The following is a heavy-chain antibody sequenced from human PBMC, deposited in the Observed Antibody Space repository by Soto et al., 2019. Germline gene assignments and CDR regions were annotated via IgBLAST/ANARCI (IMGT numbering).Heavy chain of an antibody. J-gene: IGHJ6*03. CDR2: IWYDGSNK. D-gene: IGHD2-15*01. CDR3: ARAGYCSGGSCYRQVSYYMDV. CDR1: GFTFISYG. V-gene: IGHV3-33*01. Sequence: GGSLRLSCAASGFTFISYGMHWVLQAPCKGLEWVAVIWYDGSNKYYADSVKGRFTISRDNSKNTLYLQMNSLRAEDTAVYYCARAGYCSGGSCYRQVSYYMDVWGKGTTVTVSS.